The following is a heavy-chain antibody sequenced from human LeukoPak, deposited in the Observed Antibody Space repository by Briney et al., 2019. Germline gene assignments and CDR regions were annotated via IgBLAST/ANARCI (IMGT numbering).Heavy chain of an antibody. CDR2: INSDGSST. V-gene: IGHV3-74*01. Sequence: GGSLRLSCAASGFTFSSYWMHWVRQVPGKGLVWVSRINSDGSSTSYADSVKGRFTISRDNAKNTLYLQMNSLRAEDTAVYYCARAPWGDHDAFDIWGQGTMVTVSS. CDR3: ARAPWGDHDAFDI. CDR1: GFTFSSYW. J-gene: IGHJ3*02. D-gene: IGHD7-27*01.